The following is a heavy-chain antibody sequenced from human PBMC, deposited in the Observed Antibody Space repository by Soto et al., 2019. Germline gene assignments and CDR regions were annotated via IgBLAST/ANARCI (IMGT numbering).Heavy chain of an antibody. CDR1: GYSFTSYW. V-gene: IGHV5-10-1*01. D-gene: IGHD3-3*01. Sequence: RGESLKISCKGSGYSFTSYWISWVRQMPGKGLEWMGRIDPSDSYTNYSPSFQGHVTISADKSISTAYLQWSSLKASDTAMYYCARGVRFLEWYKNYYYYGMDVWGQGTTVTVSS. J-gene: IGHJ6*02. CDR2: IDPSDSYT. CDR3: ARGVRFLEWYKNYYYYGMDV.